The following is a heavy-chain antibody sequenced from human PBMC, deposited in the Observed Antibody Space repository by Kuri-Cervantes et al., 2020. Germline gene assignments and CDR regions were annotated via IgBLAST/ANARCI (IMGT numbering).Heavy chain of an antibody. D-gene: IGHD1-20*01. J-gene: IGHJ3*02. CDR1: GFTFSSYA. CDR2: MDSDGSNT. CDR3: SRGGSYEWNAIDI. V-gene: IGHV3-74*01. Sequence: GGSLRLSCAASGFTFSSYAMSWVRQAPGKGLVWVSRMDSDGSNTVYADSVKGRFTISRDNAKKTLFLQMNSLRADDTAVYYCSRGGSYEWNAIDIWGQGTKVTVSS.